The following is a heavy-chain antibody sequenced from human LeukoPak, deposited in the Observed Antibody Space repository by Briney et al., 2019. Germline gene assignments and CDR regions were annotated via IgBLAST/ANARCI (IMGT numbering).Heavy chain of an antibody. CDR3: AKVKEIQLWSQPFDY. D-gene: IGHD5-18*01. V-gene: IGHV3-30*18. CDR1: GFTFSNYG. Sequence: GGSPRLSCAASGFTFSNYGMHWVRQAPGKGLEWVAVISYDGSNKYYADSVKGRFTISRDNSKNTLYLQMNSLRPEDTAVYYCAKVKEIQLWSQPFDYWGQGTLVTVSS. CDR2: ISYDGSNK. J-gene: IGHJ4*02.